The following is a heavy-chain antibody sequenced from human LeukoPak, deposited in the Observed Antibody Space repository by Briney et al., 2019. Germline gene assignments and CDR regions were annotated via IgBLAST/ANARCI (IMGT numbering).Heavy chain of an antibody. V-gene: IGHV1-24*01. CDR2: FDPEDGET. CDR3: ATISSGWRIFDY. CDR1: GYTLTELS. D-gene: IGHD6-19*01. J-gene: IGHJ4*02. Sequence: GASVKVSCKVSGYTLTELSMHWVRQAPGKGLEWMGGFDPEDGETIYAQKFQGRVTMTEDTSTDTAYMELSSLRSEDTAVYYCATISSGWRIFDYWGQGTLVTASS.